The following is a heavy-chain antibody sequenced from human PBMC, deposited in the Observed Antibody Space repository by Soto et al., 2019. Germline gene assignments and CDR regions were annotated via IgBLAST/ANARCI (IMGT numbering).Heavy chain of an antibody. CDR3: ARSRRDGYNPYYYYGMDV. V-gene: IGHV3-53*01. J-gene: IGHJ6*02. CDR2: IYSGGST. D-gene: IGHD5-12*01. CDR1: GFTVSSNY. Sequence: PGGSLRLSCAASGFTVSSNYMSWIRQAPGKWLEWVSVIYSGGSTYYADSVKGRFTISRDNSKNTLYLQMNSLRAEDTAVYYCARSRRDGYNPYYYYGMDVWGQGXTVTVYS.